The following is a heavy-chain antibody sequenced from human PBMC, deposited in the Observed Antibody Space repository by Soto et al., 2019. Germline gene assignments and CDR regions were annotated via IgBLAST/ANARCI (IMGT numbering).Heavy chain of an antibody. CDR3: AREEDDIYYGMDV. CDR2: IWYDGSNK. CDR1: GFTFSSYG. V-gene: IGHV3-33*01. Sequence: GGSLRLSCAASGFTFSSYGMHWVRRAPGKGLEWVAVIWYDGSNKYYADSVKGRFTISRDNSKNTLYLQMNSLRAEDTAVYYCAREEDDIYYGMDVWGQGTTVTVS. J-gene: IGHJ6*02. D-gene: IGHD3-9*01.